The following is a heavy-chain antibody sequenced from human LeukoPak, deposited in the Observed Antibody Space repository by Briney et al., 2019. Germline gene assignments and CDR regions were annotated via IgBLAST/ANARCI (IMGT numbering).Heavy chain of an antibody. Sequence: GGSLRLSCAASGFTFSSYAMSWVRQAPGKGLEWVSATSGSGGSTYYADSVKGRFTISRDNSKNTLYLQMNSLRAEDTAVYYCARMYYGSGSFFDYWGQGTLVTVSS. D-gene: IGHD3-10*01. CDR3: ARMYYGSGSFFDY. J-gene: IGHJ4*02. V-gene: IGHV3-23*01. CDR2: TSGSGGST. CDR1: GFTFSSYA.